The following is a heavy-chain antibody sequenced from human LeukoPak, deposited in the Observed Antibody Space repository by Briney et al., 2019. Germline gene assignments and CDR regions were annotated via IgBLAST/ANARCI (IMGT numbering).Heavy chain of an antibody. CDR3: AGTVAASSDDWFDP. Sequence: ASVKVSCRASGLTFSNYDINWVRQATGQGLEWMGWMNPNSGNTGYAQKFQGRVSMTRDTSISTAYVELSSLRSDDTAVYYCAGTVAASSDDWFDPWGQGTLVIVSS. V-gene: IGHV1-8*01. CDR2: MNPNSGNT. J-gene: IGHJ5*02. CDR1: GLTFSNYD. D-gene: IGHD6-13*01.